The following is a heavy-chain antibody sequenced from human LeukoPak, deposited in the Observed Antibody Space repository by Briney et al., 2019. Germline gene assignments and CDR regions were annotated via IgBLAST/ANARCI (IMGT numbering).Heavy chain of an antibody. J-gene: IGHJ4*02. V-gene: IGHV3-30*02. CDR2: IRYDGSNK. CDR1: GFTFSSYG. D-gene: IGHD3-3*01. CDR3: AKDRRFLGWLFTL. Sequence: PGGSLRLSCAASGFTFSSYGMHWVRQAPGKGLEWVAFIRYDGSNKYYADSVKGRFTISRDNSKNTLYLQMNSLRAEDTAVYYCAKDRRFLGWLFTLWGQGTLVTVSS.